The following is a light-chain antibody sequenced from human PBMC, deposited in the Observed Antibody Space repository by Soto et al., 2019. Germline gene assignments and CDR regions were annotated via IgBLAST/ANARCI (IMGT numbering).Light chain of an antibody. CDR2: AAS. J-gene: IGKJ4*01. Sequence: DIQMTQSPSSLSSSVLDRFTITCRPSQDIRNDLNWYQQKPGKAPKLLIYAASSLHSGVPSRFSGSGSGTDFTLTISSLQPEDFATYSCQQTYRTPLTFGGGTKVDIK. CDR3: QQTYRTPLT. CDR1: QDIRND. V-gene: IGKV1-39*01.